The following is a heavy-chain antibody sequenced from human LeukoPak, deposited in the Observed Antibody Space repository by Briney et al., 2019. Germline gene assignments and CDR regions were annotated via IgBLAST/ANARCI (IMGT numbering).Heavy chain of an antibody. CDR2: INPNSGGT. V-gene: IGHV1-2*02. D-gene: IGHD6-13*01. Sequence: GASVKVSCKASGYTFTGYYMHWVRQAPGQGLEWMGWINPNSGGTNYAQKFQGRVTMTRDTSISTAYMELSRLRSDDTAVYYCAREDSSWSVDWLDYWGQGTLVTVSS. J-gene: IGHJ4*02. CDR1: GYTFTGYY. CDR3: AREDSSWSVDWLDY.